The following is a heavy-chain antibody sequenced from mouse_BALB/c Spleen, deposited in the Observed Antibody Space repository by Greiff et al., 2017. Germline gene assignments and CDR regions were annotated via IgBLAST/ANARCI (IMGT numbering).Heavy chain of an antibody. D-gene: IGHD1-1*01. CDR1: GFTFSSYG. CDR2: ISSGGSYT. J-gene: IGHJ2*01. Sequence: EVHLVESGGDLVKPGGSLKLSCAASGFTFSSYGMSWVRQTPDKRLEWVATISSGGSYTYYPDSVKGRFTISRDNAKNTLYLQMSSLKSEDTAMYYCARHSYGSSYGYWGQGTTLTVSS. V-gene: IGHV5-6*01. CDR3: ARHSYGSSYGY.